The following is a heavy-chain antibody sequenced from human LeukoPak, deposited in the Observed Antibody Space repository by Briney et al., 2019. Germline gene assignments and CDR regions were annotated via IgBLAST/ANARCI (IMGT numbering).Heavy chain of an antibody. CDR2: ISGGGGNT. CDR3: AKAPTTATTRGFDY. V-gene: IGHV3-23*01. D-gene: IGHD1-1*01. J-gene: IGHJ4*02. CDR1: GFTFTSYA. Sequence: GGSLRLSCAASGFTFTSYAMTWVRQAPGKGLEWVSGISGGGGNTYYADSVKGRFTISRDNSKNTLYLQMNSVRAEDTAVYYCAKAPTTATTRGFDYWGQGTLVTVSS.